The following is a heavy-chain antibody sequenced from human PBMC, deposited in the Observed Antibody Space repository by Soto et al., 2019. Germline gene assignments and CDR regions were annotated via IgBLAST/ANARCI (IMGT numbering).Heavy chain of an antibody. J-gene: IGHJ4*02. V-gene: IGHV1-2*02. CDR1: GPTFIAYY. D-gene: IGHD2-21*01. Sequence: QLVQSGAEVKKPGASVRVSCKTSGPTFIAYYIHWVRQAPRQGLEWMGWIDPKSGGTTYEQKFLGRVNMTRDTSINTDYMDLNRLTSDDTDVYYCVRHSVDVQEWGQGTLITVSS. CDR3: VRHSVDVQE. CDR2: IDPKSGGT.